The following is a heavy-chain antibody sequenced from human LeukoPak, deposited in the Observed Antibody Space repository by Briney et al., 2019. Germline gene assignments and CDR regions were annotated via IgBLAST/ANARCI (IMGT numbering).Heavy chain of an antibody. CDR3: ARAFFNSGFDY. CDR1: GYTFTGYY. D-gene: IGHD3-3*02. V-gene: IGHV1-2*02. CDR2: INPNSGGT. Sequence: ASVRASCKASGYTFTGYYVHWLRQAPGQGLTWMGWINPNSGGTDYAQQYQRRVTLTRDTSISTAYMELSSLTSDDSAVYYCARAFFNSGFDYWGQGTLVTVSS. J-gene: IGHJ4*02.